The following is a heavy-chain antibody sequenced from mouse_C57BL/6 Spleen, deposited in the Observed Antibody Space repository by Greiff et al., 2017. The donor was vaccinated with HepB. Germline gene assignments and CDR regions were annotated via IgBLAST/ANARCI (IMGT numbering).Heavy chain of an antibody. CDR1: GFTFSSYA. V-gene: IGHV5-9-1*02. D-gene: IGHD1-1*01. Sequence: EVKVVESGEGLVKPGGSLKLSCAASGFTFSSYAMSWVRQTPEKRLEWVAYISSGGDYIYYADTAKGRFTISRDNARNTLYLQMSSLKSEDTAMYYCTREYYGSSRWFAYWGQGTLVTVSA. CDR3: TREYYGSSRWFAY. CDR2: ISSGGDYI. J-gene: IGHJ3*01.